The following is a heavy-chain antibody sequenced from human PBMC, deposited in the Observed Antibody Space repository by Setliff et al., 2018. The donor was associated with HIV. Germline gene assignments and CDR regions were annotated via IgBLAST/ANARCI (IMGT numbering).Heavy chain of an antibody. V-gene: IGHV4-38-2*02. J-gene: IGHJ4*02. CDR2: IYHSGST. Sequence: PETLSLTCTVSGYSISNGYYWGWIRQPSGKGLEWIGSIYHSGSTFHNSSLRSRVTISVDTSQDQFSLRLTSVTAADTAVYYCAARNSGNPTRHFDYWGQGTLVTVSS. CDR1: GYSISNGYY. D-gene: IGHD3-10*01. CDR3: AARNSGNPTRHFDY.